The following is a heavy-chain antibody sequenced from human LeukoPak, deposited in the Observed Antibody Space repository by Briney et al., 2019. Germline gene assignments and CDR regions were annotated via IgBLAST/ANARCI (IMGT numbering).Heavy chain of an antibody. CDR3: ARGYCYGSGSYLEVIY. D-gene: IGHD3-10*01. V-gene: IGHV3-30*04. CDR2: ISYDGSNK. Sequence: PGRSLRLSCAASGFTFSSYAMHWVRQAPGKGLEWVAAISYDGSNKNYADSVKGRFTISRDNSKNTLYLQMNSLRAEDTAVYYCARGYCYGSGSYLEVIYWGQGTLVTVSS. J-gene: IGHJ4*02. CDR1: GFTFSSYA.